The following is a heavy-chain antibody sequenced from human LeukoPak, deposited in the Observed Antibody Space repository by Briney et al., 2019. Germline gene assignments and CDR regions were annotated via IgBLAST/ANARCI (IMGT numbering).Heavy chain of an antibody. CDR3: AREIAAAGSGGFDY. CDR2: IKQDGSEK. Sequence: PGGSLRLSCAASGFTFSSYWMSWVSQAPGKGMEWVANIKQDGSEKYYVDSVKGRFTISRDNDKNSLYLQMNSLRAEDTAVYYCAREIAAAGSGGFDYWGQGTLVTVSS. J-gene: IGHJ4*02. D-gene: IGHD6-13*01. V-gene: IGHV3-7*01. CDR1: GFTFSSYW.